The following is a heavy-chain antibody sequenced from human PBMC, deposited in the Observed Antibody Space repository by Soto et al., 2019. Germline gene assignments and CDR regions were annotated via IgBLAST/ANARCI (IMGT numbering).Heavy chain of an antibody. CDR1: GYTFTSYA. CDR2: INAGNGNT. V-gene: IGHV1-3*01. J-gene: IGHJ4*02. CDR3: ARGPGGPDGPGDY. D-gene: IGHD2-15*01. Sequence: ASVKVSCKASGYTFTSYAMHGVRQAPGQRLEWMGWINAGNGNTKYSQKFQGRVTITRDTSASTAYMELSSLRSEDTAVYYCARGPGGPDGPGDYWGQGTLVTVS.